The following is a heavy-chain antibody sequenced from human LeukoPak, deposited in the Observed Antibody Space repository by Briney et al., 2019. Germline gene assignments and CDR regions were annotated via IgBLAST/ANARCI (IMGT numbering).Heavy chain of an antibody. Sequence: GGSLRLSCVASGFTFSSYGMRWVRQAPGKGLEWVAVISYDGSNKYYADSVKGRFTISRDNSKNTLYLQMNSIRAEDTAVYYCAKDYGSGSYGRRGMDVWGQGTTVTVSS. D-gene: IGHD3-10*01. CDR3: AKDYGSGSYGRRGMDV. J-gene: IGHJ6*02. CDR1: GFTFSSYG. CDR2: ISYDGSNK. V-gene: IGHV3-30*18.